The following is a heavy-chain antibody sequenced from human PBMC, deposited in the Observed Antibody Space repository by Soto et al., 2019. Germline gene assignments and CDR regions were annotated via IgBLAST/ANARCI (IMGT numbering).Heavy chain of an antibody. J-gene: IGHJ4*02. CDR3: AAGTGHTDFDY. CDR1: GFAFSNAW. CDR2: ILSKTDGGRT. Sequence: EVQLLESGGGFVQPGGSLRPSCAASGFAFSNAWMSWVRQAPGKGLEWIGRILSKTDGGRTDCTTPVKDRFIMSRDDSKNTLYLQMNSLKTDDTAMYYCAAGTGHTDFDYWGQGTLVTVSS. V-gene: IGHV3-15*01.